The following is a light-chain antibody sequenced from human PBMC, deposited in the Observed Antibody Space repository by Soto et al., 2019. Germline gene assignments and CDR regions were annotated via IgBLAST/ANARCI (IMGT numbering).Light chain of an antibody. J-gene: IGKJ4*01. Sequence: DIQMTQSPSALSASVGDRVTITCRASQSIRSYLNWYQQKPGKVPKLLIYAASSLQSGVPSRFSGSGYGTDFTLTISSLQPEDFATYYCQQSYSTPLTFGGGTKVEIK. CDR1: QSIRSY. V-gene: IGKV1-39*01. CDR3: QQSYSTPLT. CDR2: AAS.